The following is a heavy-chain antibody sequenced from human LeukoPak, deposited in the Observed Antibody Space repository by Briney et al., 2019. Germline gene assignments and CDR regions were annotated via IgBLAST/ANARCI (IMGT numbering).Heavy chain of an antibody. CDR2: IYPGDSDT. D-gene: IGHD6-6*01. CDR3: ARSHEQLVRDSHFDL. Sequence: RGESLKISCKGSGYSFTTYWIVWVRQMPGKGLEWMGIIYPGDSDTRYSPSFQGQVTISADKSISTAYLQWSSLRASDTAMYYCARSHEQLVRDSHFDLWGRGTLVTVSS. CDR1: GYSFTTYW. V-gene: IGHV5-51*01. J-gene: IGHJ2*01.